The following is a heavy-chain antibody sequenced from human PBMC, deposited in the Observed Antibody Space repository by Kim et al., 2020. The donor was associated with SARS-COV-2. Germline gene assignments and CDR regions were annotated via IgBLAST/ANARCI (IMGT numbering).Heavy chain of an antibody. CDR1: GFTFGDYA. V-gene: IGHV3-49*03. J-gene: IGHJ3*02. D-gene: IGHD2-21*01. Sequence: GGSLRLSCTSSGFTFGDYALSWFRQAPGKGLEWVGCIRSKAYGGTTEYAASVKGRFTFSRDDSKSIAYLQMNSLKTEDAALYYCTRTSGAYCGGDCYSDIWGQGTMVTISS. CDR3: TRTSGAYCGGDCYSDI. CDR2: IRSKAYGGTT.